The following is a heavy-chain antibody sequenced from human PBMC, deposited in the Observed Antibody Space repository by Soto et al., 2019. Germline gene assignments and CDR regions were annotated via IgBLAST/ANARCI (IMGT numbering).Heavy chain of an antibody. J-gene: IGHJ4*02. CDR3: ASGPPVVPAAMNGLTDY. CDR1: GGSFSGYY. Sequence: QVQLQQWGAGLLKPSETLSLTCAVYGGSFSGYYWSWIRQPPGKGLEWIGEINHSGSTNYNPSLKRRVTISVDTSKNQFSLKLSSVTAADTAVYYCASGPPVVPAAMNGLTDYWGQGTLVTVSS. D-gene: IGHD2-2*01. CDR2: INHSGST. V-gene: IGHV4-34*01.